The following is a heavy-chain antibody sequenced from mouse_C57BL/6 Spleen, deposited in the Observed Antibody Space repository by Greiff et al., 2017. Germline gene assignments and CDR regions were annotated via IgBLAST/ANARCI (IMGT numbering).Heavy chain of an antibody. CDR2: IYPRSGNT. CDR3: ARHYGSSYSAIAY. V-gene: IGHV1-81*01. D-gene: IGHD1-1*01. Sequence: VQLQQSGAELARPGASVKLSCKASGYTFTSYGISWVKQRTGQGLEWIGEIYPRSGNTYYNEKVKGKATLTADKSSSTLYLEMRSLTSEDSAIYFCARHYGSSYSAIAYWGQGTSVTVSS. CDR1: GYTFTSYG. J-gene: IGHJ4*01.